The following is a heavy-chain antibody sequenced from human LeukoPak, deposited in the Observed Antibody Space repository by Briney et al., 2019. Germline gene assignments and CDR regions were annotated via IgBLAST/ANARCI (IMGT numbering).Heavy chain of an antibody. CDR1: GFTFSSYA. J-gene: IGHJ4*02. CDR2: ISGSGGST. CDR3: AKGMREFDY. Sequence: GGSLRLSCVASGFTFSSYAMKWVRQAPGKGLEWVSAISGSGGSTYYADSVKGRFTISRDNSRNTLYLQMNSLRAEDTAVYYCAKGMREFDYWGQGTLVTVSS. V-gene: IGHV3-23*01.